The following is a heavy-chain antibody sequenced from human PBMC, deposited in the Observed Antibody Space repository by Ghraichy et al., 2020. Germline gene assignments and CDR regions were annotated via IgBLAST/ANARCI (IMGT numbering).Heavy chain of an antibody. D-gene: IGHD3-10*01. Sequence: GGSLRLSCAASGFTFYSYAMSWVRQAPGKGLEWVLAISRSGGTTYYADSVKGRFTISRDNSKNTLYLQMNSLRAEDTAVYYCAKPRDYSGSGSYYSCMDVWGKGTTVTVSS. CDR1: GFTFYSYA. CDR2: ISRSGGTT. J-gene: IGHJ6*03. CDR3: AKPRDYSGSGSYYSCMDV. V-gene: IGHV3-23*01.